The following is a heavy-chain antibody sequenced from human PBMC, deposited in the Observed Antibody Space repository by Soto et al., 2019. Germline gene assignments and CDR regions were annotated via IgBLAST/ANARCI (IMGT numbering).Heavy chain of an antibody. CDR1: GDTFTSYC. CDR3: ARVVGGWDTPDAFYI. D-gene: IGHD6-19*01. V-gene: IGHV1-18*01. CDR2: ISAYNGNT. J-gene: IGHJ3*02. Sequence: ASVKVACKASGDTFTSYCISWVRQAPGQGLEWMGWISAYNGNTNYAQKLQGRVTMTTDTSTSTAYMELSRLRSDDTAVYYCARVVGGWDTPDAFYIWGQGTMVTVSS.